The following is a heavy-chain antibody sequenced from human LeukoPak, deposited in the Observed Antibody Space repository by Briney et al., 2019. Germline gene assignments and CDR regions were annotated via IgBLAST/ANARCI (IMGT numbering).Heavy chain of an antibody. Sequence: SQTLTLTCTVSGDSISSATYYWSWIRQPAGKGLEWIGHMYTSGSTNYNPSLKSRVTISVDTSKNRSSLKLNSVTASDTAVYYCARGRRHCNSTSCYQEDYWGQGTLVTVSA. CDR3: ARGRRHCNSTSCYQEDY. CDR2: MYTSGST. D-gene: IGHD2/OR15-2a*01. J-gene: IGHJ4*02. CDR1: GDSISSATYY. V-gene: IGHV4-61*09.